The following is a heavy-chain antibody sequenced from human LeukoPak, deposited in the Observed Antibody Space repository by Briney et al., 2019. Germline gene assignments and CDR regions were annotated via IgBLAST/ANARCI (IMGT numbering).Heavy chain of an antibody. J-gene: IGHJ4*02. CDR2: IYYSGST. D-gene: IGHD2-2*01. V-gene: IGHV4-30-4*01. Sequence: SQTLSLTCTVSGGSISSGDYYWSWIRQPPGKGLEWIGYIYYSGSTHYNPSLKSRVTISVDTSKNQFSLKLSSVTAADTAVYYCARVVVVPAVVDYWGQGTLVTVSS. CDR3: ARVVVVPAVVDY. CDR1: GGSISSGDYY.